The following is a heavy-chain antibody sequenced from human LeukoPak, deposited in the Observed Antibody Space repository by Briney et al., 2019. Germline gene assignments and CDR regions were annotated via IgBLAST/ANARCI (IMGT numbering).Heavy chain of an antibody. J-gene: IGHJ3*02. V-gene: IGHV1-2*02. CDR2: INPNSGGT. D-gene: IGHD1-26*01. Sequence: GASVKVSCKASGYTFTGYYMHWVRQAPGQGLEWMGWINPNSGGTNYAQKFQGRVTMTRDRSISTAYMELSRLRSDDTAVYYCARVPRVGATRNDAFDIWGQGTMVTVSS. CDR3: ARVPRVGATRNDAFDI. CDR1: GYTFTGYY.